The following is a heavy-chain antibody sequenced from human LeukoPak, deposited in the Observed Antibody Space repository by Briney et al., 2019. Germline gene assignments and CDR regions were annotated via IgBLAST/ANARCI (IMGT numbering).Heavy chain of an antibody. D-gene: IGHD7-27*01. CDR1: GFTFDDYA. J-gene: IGHJ4*02. Sequence: GSLLLSCAASGFTFDDYAMHWVRQAPGKGLEWVSLISRDGGSTYYADSVKGRFTISRDNSKNSLYLQMNSLRAEDTALYYCAKDISLAGELHFDYWGQGTLVTVSS. CDR3: AKDISLAGELHFDY. CDR2: ISRDGGST. V-gene: IGHV3-43D*04.